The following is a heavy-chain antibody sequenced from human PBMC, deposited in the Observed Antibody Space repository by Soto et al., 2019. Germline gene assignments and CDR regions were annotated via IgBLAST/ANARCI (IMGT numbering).Heavy chain of an antibody. CDR3: ARVDYDFWSGYYYKXL. Sequence: SETLSLTCTVSGGSISSYYWSWIRQPPGKGLEWIGYIYYSGSTNYNPSLKSRVTISVDTSKNQFSLKLSSVTAADTAVYYCARVDYDFWSGYYYKXLSGKATSVSVSS. CDR1: GGSISSYY. D-gene: IGHD3-3*01. J-gene: IGHJ6*03. CDR2: IYYSGST. V-gene: IGHV4-59*01.